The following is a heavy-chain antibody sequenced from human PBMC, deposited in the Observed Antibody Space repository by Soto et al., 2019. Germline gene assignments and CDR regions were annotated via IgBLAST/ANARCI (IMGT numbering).Heavy chain of an antibody. CDR2: INSDGSST. J-gene: IGHJ4*02. Sequence: EVQLVESGGGLVQPGGSLRLSCAASGFTFSSYWMHWVRQSPGKGLVWVSRINSDGSSTSYADSVKGRFTISRDNAKNTLYLQMNSLRAEDTAVYYCARGSGSSWYRAYYFDYWGQGTLVTVSA. CDR3: ARGSGSSWYRAYYFDY. V-gene: IGHV3-74*01. D-gene: IGHD6-13*01. CDR1: GFTFSSYW.